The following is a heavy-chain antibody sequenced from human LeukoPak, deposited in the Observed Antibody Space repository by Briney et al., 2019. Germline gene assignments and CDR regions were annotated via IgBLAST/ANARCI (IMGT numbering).Heavy chain of an antibody. V-gene: IGHV1-18*01. D-gene: IGHD3-22*01. J-gene: IGHJ5*02. CDR3: ARDSLWYYYDSSGCYGSWFDP. Sequence: ASVKVSCTASGYTFTIYGISWVRQAPGQGLEWMGWISAYNGNTNYAQKLQGRVTMTTDTSTSTAYMELRSLRSDDTAVYYCARDSLWYYYDSSGCYGSWFDPWGQGTLVTVSS. CDR2: ISAYNGNT. CDR1: GYTFTIYG.